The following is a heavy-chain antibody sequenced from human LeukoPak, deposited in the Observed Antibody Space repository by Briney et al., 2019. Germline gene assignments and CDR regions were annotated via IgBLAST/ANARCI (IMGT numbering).Heavy chain of an antibody. CDR3: ARARSGKWGFDY. CDR1: GGSFSGYY. V-gene: IGHV4-34*01. CDR2: INHSGSI. J-gene: IGHJ4*02. D-gene: IGHD1-26*01. Sequence: SETLSLTCTVYGGSFSGYYWSWIRQPPGRGLEWIGEINHSGSINYNPSLKSRVIISVDTSKNQFSLKLSSVTAADTAVYYCARARSGKWGFDYRGQGTLVTVSS.